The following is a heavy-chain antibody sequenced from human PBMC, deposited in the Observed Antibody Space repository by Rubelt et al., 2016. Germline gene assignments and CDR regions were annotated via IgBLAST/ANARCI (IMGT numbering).Heavy chain of an antibody. D-gene: IGHD3-10*01. Sequence: QVQLQESGPGLVKPSETLSLTCTVSGGSISSYYWSWIRQPPGKGLQWIGSLFSGNTYYNPSLKSRVTISLDTSKNQFSLKLSARTAVDTAVYFCARVQRAGLLWDVWGHGTAVTVSS. V-gene: IGHV4-4*08. J-gene: IGHJ6*02. CDR1: GGSISSYY. CDR2: LFSGNT. CDR3: ARVQRAGLLWDV.